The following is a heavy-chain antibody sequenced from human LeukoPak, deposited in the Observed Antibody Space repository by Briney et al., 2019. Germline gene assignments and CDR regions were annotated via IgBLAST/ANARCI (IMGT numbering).Heavy chain of an antibody. CDR3: ARLWDIVVVPAAGIFDY. CDR1: GYSFTSYW. Sequence: GESLKISCKGSGYSFTSYWIGWVRQMPGKGLKWMGIIYPGDSDTRYSPSFQGQVPISADKSISTAYLQWSSLKASDPAMYSCARLWDIVVVPAAGIFDYWGQGTLVTVSS. CDR2: IYPGDSDT. D-gene: IGHD2-2*01. V-gene: IGHV5-51*01. J-gene: IGHJ4*02.